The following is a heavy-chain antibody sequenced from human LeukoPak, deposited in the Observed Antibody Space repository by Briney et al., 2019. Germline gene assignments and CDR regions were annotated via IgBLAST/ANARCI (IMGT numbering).Heavy chain of an antibody. J-gene: IGHJ3*02. CDR2: ISYAGSEK. V-gene: IGHV3-30*18. Sequence: GGSLRLSCAASGFTFSSYGMHWVRQAPGKGLEWVAVISYAGSEKYYADSVKDRFTISRDNSKSTLYLQMNSLRTEDTAAYYCAKGIHLLWTFDAFDIWGQGTMVTVSS. CDR3: AKGIHLLWTFDAFDI. CDR1: GFTFSSYG. D-gene: IGHD5-18*01.